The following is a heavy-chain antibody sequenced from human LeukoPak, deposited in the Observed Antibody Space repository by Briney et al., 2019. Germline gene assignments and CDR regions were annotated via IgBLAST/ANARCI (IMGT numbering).Heavy chain of an antibody. V-gene: IGHV1-2*02. CDR3: ARAITIQRWEFDH. CDR1: GYTFTGYY. D-gene: IGHD3-3*01. CDR2: INPNSGGT. Sequence: ASVKVSCKASGYTFTGYYMHWVRQAPGQGLEWMGWINPNSGGTNYAQKFQGRVTMTRDTSISTAYMELSRLRSDDTAVYYCARAITIQRWEFDHWGQGTLVTVSS. J-gene: IGHJ5*02.